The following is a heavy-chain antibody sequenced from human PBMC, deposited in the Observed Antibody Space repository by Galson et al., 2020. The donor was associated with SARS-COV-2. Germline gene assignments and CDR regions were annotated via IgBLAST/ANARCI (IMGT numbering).Heavy chain of an antibody. CDR2: ISYDGSNK. Sequence: GGSLRLSCAASGFTFSSYAMHWVRQAPGKGLEWVAVISYDGSNKYYADSVKGRFTISRDNSKNTLYLQMNSLRAEDTAVYYCARDGYYGSGRLFDYWGQGTLVTVSS. V-gene: IGHV3-30*04. CDR1: GFTFSSYA. D-gene: IGHD3-10*01. J-gene: IGHJ4*02. CDR3: ARDGYYGSGRLFDY.